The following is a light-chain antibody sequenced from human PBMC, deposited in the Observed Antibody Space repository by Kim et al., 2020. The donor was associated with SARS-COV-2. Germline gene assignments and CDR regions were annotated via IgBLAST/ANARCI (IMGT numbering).Light chain of an antibody. Sequence: EVVLTQSPGTLSLSPGERATLSCRASQSVSSRYLAWYQQKPGQAPRLFIYGTSSRATGIPDRFSGSGSGTDFTLTISRLEPEDFAVYYCQKYGNLITFGQGTRLEIK. J-gene: IGKJ5*01. CDR1: QSVSSRY. CDR2: GTS. V-gene: IGKV3-20*01. CDR3: QKYGNLIT.